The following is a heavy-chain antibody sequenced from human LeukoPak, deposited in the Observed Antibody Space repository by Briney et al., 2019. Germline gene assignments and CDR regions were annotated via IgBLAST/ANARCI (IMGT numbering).Heavy chain of an antibody. D-gene: IGHD4-17*01. J-gene: IGHJ4*02. CDR3: ARVWDYGDYVPDY. CDR2: INSDGSGT. CDR1: GFTFSRYW. V-gene: IGHV3-74*01. Sequence: GGSLRLSCAASGFTFSRYWMHWVRQPPGKRLVWVSRINSDGSGTTYADSVKGRFTIARDNAKNTLYLQMNSLRAEDTAVYYCARVWDYGDYVPDYWGQGTLVTVSS.